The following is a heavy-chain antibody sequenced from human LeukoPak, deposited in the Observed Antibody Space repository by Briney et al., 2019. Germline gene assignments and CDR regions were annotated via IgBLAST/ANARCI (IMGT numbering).Heavy chain of an antibody. Sequence: SEALSLTCTVSGGSISSYYWSWIRQPAGKGLEWIGRIYTSGSTNYNPSLKSRVTMSVDTSKNQFSLKLSSVTAADTAVYYCARAVSIAARLSRSNWFDPWGQGTLVTVSS. J-gene: IGHJ5*02. CDR1: GGSISSYY. D-gene: IGHD6-6*01. V-gene: IGHV4-4*07. CDR2: IYTSGST. CDR3: ARAVSIAARLSRSNWFDP.